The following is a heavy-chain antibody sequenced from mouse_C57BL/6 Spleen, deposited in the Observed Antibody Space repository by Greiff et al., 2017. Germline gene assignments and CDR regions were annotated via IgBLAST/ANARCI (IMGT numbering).Heavy chain of an antibody. J-gene: IGHJ2*01. CDR3: TSLITTTVYYVDY. CDR1: GFNIKDDY. CDR2: IDPENGDT. Sequence: VQLQQSGAELVRPGASVKLSCTASGFNIKDDYMHWVKQRPEQGLEWIGWIDPENGDTEYASKFQGKATITADTSSNTAYLQLSSLTSEDTAVYYCTSLITTTVYYVDYWGQGTTLTVSS. D-gene: IGHD1-1*01. V-gene: IGHV14-4*01.